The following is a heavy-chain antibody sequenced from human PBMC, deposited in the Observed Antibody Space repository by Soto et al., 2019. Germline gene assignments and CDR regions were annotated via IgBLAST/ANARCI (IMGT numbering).Heavy chain of an antibody. V-gene: IGHV4-59*12. D-gene: IGHD1-7*01. Sequence: QVQLQESGPGLVKPSETLSLTCTVSGGSISSYYWSWIRQPPGKGLEWIGYIYYSGSTNYSPSLKSRVTMSVDTSKNQFSLNLSSVTAADTAVYYCARDRVTGTHHHGMDVWGQGTTVTVSS. CDR1: GGSISSYY. CDR2: IYYSGST. CDR3: ARDRVTGTHHHGMDV. J-gene: IGHJ6*02.